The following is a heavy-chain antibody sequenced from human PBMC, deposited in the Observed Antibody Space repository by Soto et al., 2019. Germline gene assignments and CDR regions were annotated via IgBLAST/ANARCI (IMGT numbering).Heavy chain of an antibody. Sequence: ASVKVSCKASGYTFTGYYMHWVRQAPGQGLEWMGWINPNSGGINYAQKFQGRVTMTGDTSISTAYMELSRLRSDDTAVYYCAREKAQLVDNWFDPWGQGTLVTVSS. J-gene: IGHJ5*02. D-gene: IGHD6-13*01. CDR2: INPNSGGI. V-gene: IGHV1-2*02. CDR3: AREKAQLVDNWFDP. CDR1: GYTFTGYY.